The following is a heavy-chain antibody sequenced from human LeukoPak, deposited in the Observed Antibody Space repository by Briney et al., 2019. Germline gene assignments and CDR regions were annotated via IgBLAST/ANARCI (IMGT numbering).Heavy chain of an antibody. J-gene: IGHJ3*01. CDR3: AKGWGTHCGGDCDAFDL. D-gene: IGHD2-21*02. Sequence: GGSLRLSCAASGFTFSSYGMNWVRQAPGKVLEWVSGISSSGNTYYADSVKGRFTISRDNSKNTVYLQMNSLRAEDTAIYYCAKGWGTHCGGDCDAFDLWGQGTMVTVSS. V-gene: IGHV3-23*01. CDR2: ISSSGNT. CDR1: GFTFSSYG.